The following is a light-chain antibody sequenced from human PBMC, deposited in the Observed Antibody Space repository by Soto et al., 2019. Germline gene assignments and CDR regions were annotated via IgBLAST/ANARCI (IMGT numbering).Light chain of an antibody. CDR2: SNN. CDR1: SSNIGSNY. Sequence: QSVLTQPPSASGTPEQRVTISCSGSSSNIGSNYVYWYQQLPGTAPKLLIYSNNQRPSGVPDRFSGSKSGTSASLAISGLWSEDEADYYCAAWDDSLSVLFGGGTKVTVL. V-gene: IGLV1-47*02. CDR3: AAWDDSLSVL. J-gene: IGLJ2*01.